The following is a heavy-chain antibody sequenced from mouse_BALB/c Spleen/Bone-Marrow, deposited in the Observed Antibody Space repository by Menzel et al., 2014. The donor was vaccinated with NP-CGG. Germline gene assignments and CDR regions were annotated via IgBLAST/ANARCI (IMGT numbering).Heavy chain of an antibody. J-gene: IGHJ2*01. CDR3: ARPDYYGYLNY. CDR2: INPESRTI. CDR1: GFDFSRYW. D-gene: IGHD1-1*01. Sequence: DVKLVESGGGLVQPGGSLKLSCAASGFDFSRYWMSWDRQAPGKGLEWIGEINPESRTINYSPSLKDKFIISRDNAKNTLYLRLNKVRSEDTALYHCARPDYYGYLNYWGQGTTLTVSS. V-gene: IGHV4-1*02.